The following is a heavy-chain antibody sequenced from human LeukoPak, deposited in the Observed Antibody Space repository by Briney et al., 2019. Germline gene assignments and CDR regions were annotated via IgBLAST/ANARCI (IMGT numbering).Heavy chain of an antibody. CDR2: ISYDGSNK. J-gene: IGHJ4*02. CDR3: ARHWSGYDAFDY. V-gene: IGHV3-30-3*01. CDR1: GFTFSSYA. D-gene: IGHD3-3*01. Sequence: GGSLRLSCAASGFTFSSYAMSWVRQAPGKGLEWVAVISYDGSNKYYADSVKGRFTISRDNSKNTLYLQMNSLRAEDTAVYYCARHWSGYDAFDYWGQGTLVTVSS.